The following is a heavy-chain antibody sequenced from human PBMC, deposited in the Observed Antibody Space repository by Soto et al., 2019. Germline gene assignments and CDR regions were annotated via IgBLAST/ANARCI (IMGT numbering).Heavy chain of an antibody. CDR3: ARDEGCGGVSCYSIWRY. CDR2: IKEDGSEK. V-gene: IGHV3-7*01. Sequence: EVQLVESGGGLVQPGGSRRLSCAASGFSFGSYWISWVRQAPGKGLEWVANIKEDGSEKYYVDSVKGRFTISRDNAKNSLYLQMNSLRAEDTAVYYCARDEGCGGVSCYSIWRYWGQGTLVTVSP. D-gene: IGHD2-15*01. J-gene: IGHJ4*02. CDR1: GFSFGSYW.